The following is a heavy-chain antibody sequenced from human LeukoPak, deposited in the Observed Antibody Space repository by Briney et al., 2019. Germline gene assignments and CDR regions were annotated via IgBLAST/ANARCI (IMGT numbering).Heavy chain of an antibody. J-gene: IGHJ4*02. CDR2: MNPNSGNT. D-gene: IGHD6-19*01. Sequence: ASVKVSCKASGYTFTSYDINWVRQATGQGLEWMGWMNPNSGNTGYAQKFQGRVSTSRNNSISTAYMDLSSLTSDDTAVYSCARAYSSGWFDFDYWGQGTLVTVSS. CDR1: GYTFTSYD. V-gene: IGHV1-8*03. CDR3: ARAYSSGWFDFDY.